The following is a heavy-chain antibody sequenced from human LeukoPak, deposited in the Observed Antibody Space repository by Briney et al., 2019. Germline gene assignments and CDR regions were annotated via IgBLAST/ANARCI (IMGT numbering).Heavy chain of an antibody. D-gene: IGHD6-19*01. CDR3: AGYSSGWYPSTPFDY. CDR1: DGSISSYY. V-gene: IGHV4-4*07. J-gene: IGHJ4*02. CDR2: IYTSGST. Sequence: SETLSLTCTVSDGSISSYYWSWIRQPAGKGLEWIGRIYTSGSTNYNPSLKSRVTMSVDTSKNQFSLKLSSVTAADTAVYYCAGYSSGWYPSTPFDYWGQGTLVTVSS.